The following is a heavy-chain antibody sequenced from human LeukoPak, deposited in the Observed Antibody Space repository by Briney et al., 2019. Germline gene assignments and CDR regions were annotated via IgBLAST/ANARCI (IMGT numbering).Heavy chain of an antibody. CDR3: AKDLAYDSTDYHVVFDC. CDR2: LSGSGDRT. V-gene: IGHV3-23*01. CDR1: GFTFSTYA. Sequence: GGSLRLSCAASGFTFSTYAMSWVRQAPGKGLEWVSALSGSGDRTYHADSVKGRFTTSRDNSKNTLYLQMNSLRAEDTAIYYCAKDLAYDSTDYHVVFDCWGQGTLVTVSS. J-gene: IGHJ4*02. D-gene: IGHD3-22*01.